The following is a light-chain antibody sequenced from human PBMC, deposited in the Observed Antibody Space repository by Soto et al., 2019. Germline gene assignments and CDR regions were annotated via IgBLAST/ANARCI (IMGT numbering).Light chain of an antibody. CDR2: KAS. CDR3: QHYNRYSEA. CDR1: QTISSW. J-gene: IGKJ1*01. Sequence: DIQMTQSPSTLSGSVGDRVTITCRASQTISSWLAWYQQKPGKAPKLLIYKASTLKSGVPSRFSGSGSGTGFTLTISSLQPDDFATYYCQHYNRYSEAFGQGTKVELK. V-gene: IGKV1-5*03.